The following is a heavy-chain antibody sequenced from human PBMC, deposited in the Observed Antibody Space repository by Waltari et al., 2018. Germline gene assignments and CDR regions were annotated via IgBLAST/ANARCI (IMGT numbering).Heavy chain of an antibody. V-gene: IGHV1-3*01. D-gene: IGHD6-19*01. CDR1: GYTFTSYA. J-gene: IGHJ3*02. CDR3: ARGVAGSAFDI. Sequence: QVQLVQSGAEVKKPGASVKVSCKASGYTFTSYAMHWVRQAPGQRLEWMGWINAGKGNTKYSQKFQGRVTITRDTSASTAYMELSSLRSEDTAVYYCARGVAGSAFDIWGQGTMVTVSS. CDR2: INAGKGNT.